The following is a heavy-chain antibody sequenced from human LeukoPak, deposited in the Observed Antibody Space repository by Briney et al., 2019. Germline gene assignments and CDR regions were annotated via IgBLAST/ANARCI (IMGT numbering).Heavy chain of an antibody. Sequence: SETLSLTCTVSGGSIGSSSYYWGWIRQPPGKGLEWIGSIYYSGSTYYNPSLKSRVTISVDTSKNQFSLKLSSVTAADTAVYYCARRSSGGGLFDYWGQGTLVTVSS. CDR3: ARRSSGGGLFDY. D-gene: IGHD6-19*01. V-gene: IGHV4-39*01. J-gene: IGHJ4*02. CDR1: GGSIGSSSYY. CDR2: IYYSGST.